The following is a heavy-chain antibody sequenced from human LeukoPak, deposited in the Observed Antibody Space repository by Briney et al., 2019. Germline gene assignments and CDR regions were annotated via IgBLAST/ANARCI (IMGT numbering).Heavy chain of an antibody. V-gene: IGHV1-46*03. CDR1: RYTFTSYY. Sequence: EASVKVSCNSSRYTFTSYYMHWVRQAPGQALEWMGIINPSGGSTSYAQKFQGRVTMTRDMSTSTVYMELSSLRSEDTAVYYCARSIVGADIGYWGQGTLVTVS. J-gene: IGHJ4*02. D-gene: IGHD1-26*01. CDR3: ARSIVGADIGY. CDR2: INPSGGST.